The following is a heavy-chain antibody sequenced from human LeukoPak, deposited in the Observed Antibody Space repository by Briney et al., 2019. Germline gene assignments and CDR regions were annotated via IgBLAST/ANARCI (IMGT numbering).Heavy chain of an antibody. CDR3: AREGLVVPAAVIPSMDV. J-gene: IGHJ6*03. CDR2: INWNGGST. Sequence: GGSLRLSCAASGFTFDDYGMSWVRQAPGKGLEWDSGINWNGGSTGYADSVKGRFTISRDNAKNSLYLQMNSLRAEDTALYYCAREGLVVPAAVIPSMDVWGKGTTVTASS. V-gene: IGHV3-20*04. CDR1: GFTFDDYG. D-gene: IGHD2-2*01.